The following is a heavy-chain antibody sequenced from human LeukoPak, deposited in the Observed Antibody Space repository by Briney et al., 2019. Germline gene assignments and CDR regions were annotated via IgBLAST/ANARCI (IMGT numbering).Heavy chain of an antibody. Sequence: ASVKVSCKASGYTFNYFAMHWVRQAPGQRPEWMGCINVDNDDTRYSQNFQGRVTIITDTSASTVYMKLSSLRFEDTAVYYCARDGSGSQGVNWFDPWGPGTQVTVSS. CDR1: GYTFNYFA. J-gene: IGHJ5*02. CDR2: INVDNDDT. D-gene: IGHD3-10*01. V-gene: IGHV1-3*01. CDR3: ARDGSGSQGVNWFDP.